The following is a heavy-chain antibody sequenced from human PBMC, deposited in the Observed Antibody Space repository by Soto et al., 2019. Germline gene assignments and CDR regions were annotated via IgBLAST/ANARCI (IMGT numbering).Heavy chain of an antibody. D-gene: IGHD3-3*01. Sequence: PSETLSLTCTVSGGSISSCGYYWSWIRQHPGKGLEWIGYIYYSGSTYYNPSLKSRVTISVDTSKSQFSLKLSSVTAADTAVYYCARERRYYDFWNPQYYYYGMDVWGQGTTVTVSS. V-gene: IGHV4-31*03. J-gene: IGHJ6*02. CDR1: GGSISSCGYY. CDR3: ARERRYYDFWNPQYYYYGMDV. CDR2: IYYSGST.